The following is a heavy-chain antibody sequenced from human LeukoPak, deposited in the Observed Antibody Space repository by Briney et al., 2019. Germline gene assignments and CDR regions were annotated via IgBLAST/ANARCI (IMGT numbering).Heavy chain of an antibody. D-gene: IGHD4-4*01. CDR1: GFTFSSYA. J-gene: IGHJ4*02. CDR2: ISGSGGST. V-gene: IGHV3-23*01. CDR3: AKDRGYYSNYVGYFDY. Sequence: GGSLRLSCAASGFTFSSYAMSWVRQAPGKGLEWISAISGSGGSTYYADSVKGRFTISRDNSKNTLYLQMNSPRAEDTAVYYCAKDRGYYSNYVGYFDYWGQGTLVTVSS.